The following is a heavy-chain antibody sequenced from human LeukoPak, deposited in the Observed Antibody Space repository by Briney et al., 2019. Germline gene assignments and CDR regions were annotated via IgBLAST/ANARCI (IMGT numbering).Heavy chain of an antibody. V-gene: IGHV3-7*01. D-gene: IGHD6-13*01. CDR1: GFTFSSYW. J-gene: IGHJ4*02. Sequence: LGGSLRLSCAASGFTFSSYWMSWVRQAPGKGLEWVANIKKDGSEQYYLDSVKGRFTISRDNAKNSLYLQMNSLRVEDTAVYYCARDRGSHSSSWYFPFDYWGQGTLVTVSS. CDR3: ARDRGSHSSSWYFPFDY. CDR2: IKKDGSEQ.